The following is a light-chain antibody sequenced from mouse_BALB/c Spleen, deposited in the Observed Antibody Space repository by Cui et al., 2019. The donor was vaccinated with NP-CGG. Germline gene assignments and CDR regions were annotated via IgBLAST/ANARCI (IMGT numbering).Light chain of an antibody. J-gene: IGLJ1*01. V-gene: IGLV1*01. CDR1: TGAVTTSNY. CDR3: ALWYSNHWV. CDR2: GTN. Sequence: QSFLTQVSALTPSPGETVTLTCRSSTGAVTTSNYANWVQEKPDHLFTGLIGGTNNRVPGVPARFSGSLIGDKAALTITGAQTEDEAIYFCALWYSNHWVFGGGTKLTVL.